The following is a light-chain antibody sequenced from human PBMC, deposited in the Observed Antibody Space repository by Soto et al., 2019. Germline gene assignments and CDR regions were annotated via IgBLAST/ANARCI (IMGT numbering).Light chain of an antibody. J-gene: IGLJ1*01. CDR1: SSDVGAYNF. Sequence: QSALTQPASVSGSPGQSITISCIGTSSDVGAYNFVSWYQHYPDKAPKVVIYDVANRPSGVSYRFSASKSGNTASLTISGLQAEDEADYYCMSFTSSNTYVFGTGTKVTVL. V-gene: IGLV2-14*03. CDR2: DVA. CDR3: MSFTSSNTYV.